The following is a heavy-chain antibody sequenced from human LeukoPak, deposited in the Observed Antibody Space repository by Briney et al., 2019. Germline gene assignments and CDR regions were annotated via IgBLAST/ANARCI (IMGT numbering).Heavy chain of an antibody. CDR1: GFTFSSHA. V-gene: IGHV3-23*01. Sequence: GGSLRLSCAASGFTFSSHAMSWVRQAPGKGLEWVSGISSSGGSTNYADSVKGRFTISRDYSKNTLYLQMNSLRAEDTAVYYCAKFFGSSWYSPTFDYWGQGTLVTVSS. D-gene: IGHD6-13*01. CDR2: ISSSGGST. CDR3: AKFFGSSWYSPTFDY. J-gene: IGHJ4*02.